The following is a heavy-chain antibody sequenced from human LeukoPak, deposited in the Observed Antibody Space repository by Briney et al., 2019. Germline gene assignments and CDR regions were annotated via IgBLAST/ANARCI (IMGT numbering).Heavy chain of an antibody. CDR2: INHSGST. Sequence: PSETLSLTCAVYGGSFSSYYWSWIRQPPEKGLEWIGEINHSGSTNYNPSLKSRVTISVDTSKNQFSLKLSSATAADTAVYYCARAHTGPYYYYMDVWGKGTTVTVSS. CDR1: GGSFSSYY. CDR3: ARAHTGPYYYYMDV. J-gene: IGHJ6*03. V-gene: IGHV4-34*01. D-gene: IGHD5-18*01.